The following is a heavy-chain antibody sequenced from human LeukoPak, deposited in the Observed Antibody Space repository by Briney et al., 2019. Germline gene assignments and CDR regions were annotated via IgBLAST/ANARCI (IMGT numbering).Heavy chain of an antibody. CDR2: ISSSGSTI. J-gene: IGHJ6*04. D-gene: IGHD3-10*02. V-gene: IGHV3-48*03. CDR1: GFTFSSSE. CDR3: AELGITMIGGV. Sequence: PGGSLRLSCVVSGFTFSSSEMNWVRQAPGKGLEWVSYISSSGSTIYYADSVKGRFTISRDNAKNSLYLQMNSLRAEDTAVYYCAELGITMIGGVWGKGTTVTISS.